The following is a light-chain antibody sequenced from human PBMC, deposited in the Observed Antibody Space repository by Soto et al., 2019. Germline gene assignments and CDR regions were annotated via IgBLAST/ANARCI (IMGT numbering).Light chain of an antibody. CDR3: QQYDTYWT. CDR2: KAS. CDR1: QSVSSW. J-gene: IGKJ1*01. V-gene: IGKV1-5*03. Sequence: DIHITHSPSTLSASVGDRVTITCRASQSVSSWLAWYQQKPGKAPKLLIYKASSLESGVPSRFSGGGSGTEFTLTISSLQPDDFATYYCQQYDTYWTFGQGTKVDIK.